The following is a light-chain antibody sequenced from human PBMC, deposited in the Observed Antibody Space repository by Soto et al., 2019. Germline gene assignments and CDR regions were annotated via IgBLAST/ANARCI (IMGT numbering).Light chain of an antibody. J-gene: IGKJ2*01. CDR2: WAS. Sequence: DIVMTQSPDSLAVSPGERATINCKSSQSVFFNANNKNYLAWYQQKPGQPPKLLIYWASARESGVPDRFSGSGSGTHFTLTISSLPAEDVAVYYCQQYYSTMYTFGQGTKVDIK. CDR1: QSVFFNANNKNY. CDR3: QQYYSTMYT. V-gene: IGKV4-1*01.